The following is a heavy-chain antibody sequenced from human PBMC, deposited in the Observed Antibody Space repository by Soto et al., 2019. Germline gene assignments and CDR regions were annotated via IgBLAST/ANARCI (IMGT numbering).Heavy chain of an antibody. J-gene: IGHJ4*02. CDR1: GFTFDDYT. Sequence: GGSLRLSCAASGFTFDDYTMHWVRQAPGKGLEWVSLISWDGGSTYYADSVKGRFTISRDNSKNSLYLQMNSLRTEDTALYYCAKDARDYYDSSGYYEGGFDYWGQGTLVTVSS. CDR3: AKDARDYYDSSGYYEGGFDY. V-gene: IGHV3-43*01. D-gene: IGHD3-22*01. CDR2: ISWDGGST.